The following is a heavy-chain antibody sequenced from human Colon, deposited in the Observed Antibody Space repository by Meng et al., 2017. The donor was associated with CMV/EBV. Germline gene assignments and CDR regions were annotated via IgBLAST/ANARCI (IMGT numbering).Heavy chain of an antibody. J-gene: IGHJ6*02. V-gene: IGHV3-30-3*01. CDR2: ISHDGHTQ. D-gene: IGHD3-22*01. CDR1: EFTFSSYA. Sequence: GESLKISCAASEFTFSSYAMHWVRQAPGEGLEWVALISHDGHTQYYADSVKGRVTISRDNSRNTLYLQMTSLRAEDTAVYYCASVIASRRNYYGLDVWGQGTAVTVSS. CDR3: ASVIASRRNYYGLDV.